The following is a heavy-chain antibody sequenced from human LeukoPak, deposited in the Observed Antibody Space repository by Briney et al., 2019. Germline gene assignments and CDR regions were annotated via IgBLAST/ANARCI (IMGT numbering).Heavy chain of an antibody. Sequence: GGSLRLSCAASGFTFSSYAMSWVRQAPGKGLEWVANIKEEGSEKDYVDSVKGRFTISRDHAKNSLYLQMNSLRAEDTAAYYCARKPRYGNGLDVWGQGTTVTVSS. J-gene: IGHJ6*02. V-gene: IGHV3-7*01. CDR3: ARKPRYGNGLDV. CDR2: IKEEGSEK. CDR1: GFTFSSYA. D-gene: IGHD1-1*01.